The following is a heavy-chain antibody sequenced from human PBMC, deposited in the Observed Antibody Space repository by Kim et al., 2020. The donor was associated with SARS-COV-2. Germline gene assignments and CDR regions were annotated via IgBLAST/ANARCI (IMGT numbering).Heavy chain of an antibody. D-gene: IGHD2-21*02. CDR3: ARDQRRIVVVTAPHAQEDAFDI. V-gene: IGHV4-4*07. J-gene: IGHJ3*02. CDR1: GGSISSYY. CDR2: IYTSGST. Sequence: SETLSLTCTVSGGSISSYYWSWIRQPAGKGLEWIGRIYTSGSTNYNPSLKSRVTMSVDTSKNQFSLKLSSVTAADTAVYYCARDQRRIVVVTAPHAQEDAFDIWGQGTMVTVSS.